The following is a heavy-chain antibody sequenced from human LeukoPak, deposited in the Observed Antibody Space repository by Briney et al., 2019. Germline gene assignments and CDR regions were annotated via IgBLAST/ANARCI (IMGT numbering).Heavy chain of an antibody. D-gene: IGHD3-22*01. V-gene: IGHV3-7*01. J-gene: IGHJ3*02. CDR2: IKEDGSEK. CDR1: GFTFSRYW. Sequence: GGSLRLSCAASGFTFSRYWMSWVRQAPGKGLEWVANIKEDGSEKYYVDSVKGRFTISRDNAKKSLYLQMNSLRAEDTAVYYWARDQVLAMIGVLQGAFDIWGQGTMVTVSS. CDR3: ARDQVLAMIGVLQGAFDI.